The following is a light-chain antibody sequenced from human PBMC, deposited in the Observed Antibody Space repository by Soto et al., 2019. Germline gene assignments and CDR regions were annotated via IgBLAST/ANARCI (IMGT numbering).Light chain of an antibody. CDR2: DDN. J-gene: IGLJ1*01. CDR3: ATRDSALSSGV. Sequence: QSELTQPPSVSAAPGQKVTISCSGSTSNIGSHYVSWYQHLPGTAPKLLIYDDNKRPSGIPERSSVSKSGTSATLDITGLQTGDEADYFCATRDSALSSGVFATGTKVTVL. CDR1: TSNIGSHY. V-gene: IGLV1-51*01.